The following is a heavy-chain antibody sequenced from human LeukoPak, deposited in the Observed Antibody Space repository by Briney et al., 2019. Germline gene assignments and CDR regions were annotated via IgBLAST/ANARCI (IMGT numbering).Heavy chain of an antibody. CDR3: ASSSPTVVSDTYYYYAMDV. CDR2: VNSDGSTT. J-gene: IGHJ6*02. CDR1: GFTFSIYW. Sequence: GGSLRLSCAASGFTFSIYWMHWVRQAPGNGLVWVSRVNSDGSTTTYADSVKGRFTISRDNAKNTLYLQMNSLRAEDTAVYYCASSSPTVVSDTYYYYAMDVWGQGTTVTVSS. V-gene: IGHV3-74*01. D-gene: IGHD4-23*01.